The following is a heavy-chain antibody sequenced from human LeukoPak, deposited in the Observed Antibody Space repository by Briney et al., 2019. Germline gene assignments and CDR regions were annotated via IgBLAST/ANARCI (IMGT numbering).Heavy chain of an antibody. CDR2: ISSSSTYT. Sequence: GGSLRLSCAASGFTFCDYYMNWIRQAPGKGLEWVSYISSSSTYTNYADSVKGRFTISRDNAKNSLYLQMNSLRAEDTAVYYCARGVDLVGEMDNWGQGTLVTVSS. CDR3: ARGVDLVGEMDN. CDR1: GFTFCDYY. D-gene: IGHD1-26*01. J-gene: IGHJ4*02. V-gene: IGHV3-11*05.